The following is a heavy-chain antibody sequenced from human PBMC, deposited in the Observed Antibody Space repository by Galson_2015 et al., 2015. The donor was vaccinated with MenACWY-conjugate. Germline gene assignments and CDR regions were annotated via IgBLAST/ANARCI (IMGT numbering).Heavy chain of an antibody. CDR1: GNSISGYY. V-gene: IGHV4-59*12. J-gene: IGHJ5*01. D-gene: IGHD1-26*01. CDR3: ARRSYYSGSYTGWFDS. Sequence: ETLSLTCAVSGNSISGYYWNWIRQPPGKGLEWIGYMYYDGSTTKYNPSLKTRVTISVDTSKNQFSLKLSSVTAADTAVYYCARRSYYSGSYTGWFDSWGQGTLVTVSS. CDR2: MYYDGST.